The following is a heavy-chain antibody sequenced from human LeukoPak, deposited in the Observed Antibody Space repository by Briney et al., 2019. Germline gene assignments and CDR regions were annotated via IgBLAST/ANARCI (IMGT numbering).Heavy chain of an antibody. Sequence: ASVKVSCKASGYTFTSYGISWVRQAPGQGLEWMGSISPYNGNTKYAENLQGRVIMTTDTSTRTAYMELRSLRSDDTAVFYCARDQYDSVWGSYRPYFDYWGQGTLVTVPS. D-gene: IGHD3-16*02. J-gene: IGHJ4*02. CDR2: ISPYNGNT. CDR3: ARDQYDSVWGSYRPYFDY. CDR1: GYTFTSYG. V-gene: IGHV1-18*04.